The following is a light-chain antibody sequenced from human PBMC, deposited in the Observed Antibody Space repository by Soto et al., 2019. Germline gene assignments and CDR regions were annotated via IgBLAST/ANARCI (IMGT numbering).Light chain of an antibody. CDR2: DVT. V-gene: IGLV2-11*01. J-gene: IGLJ1*01. Sequence: QSVLTQPRSVSGSPGQSVTISCTGTSSDVGDYNYVSWYLQHPGKAPKLIIFDVTKRPSGVPDRFSGSKSGNTASLTISGLQAEDEADYYCCSYAGSYTYVFGTGTKVT. CDR1: SSDVGDYNY. CDR3: CSYAGSYTYV.